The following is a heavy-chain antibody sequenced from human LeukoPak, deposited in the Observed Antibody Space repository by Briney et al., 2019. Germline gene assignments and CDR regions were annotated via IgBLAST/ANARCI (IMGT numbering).Heavy chain of an antibody. D-gene: IGHD6-19*01. CDR1: GFTFSSYS. CDR2: ISSSSSYI. Sequence: GGSLRLSCAASGFTFSSYSMNWVRRAPGKGLEWVSSISSSSSYIYYADSVKGRFTISRDNAKNSLYLQMNSLRAEDTAVYYCSVIAVAGRMVDAFDIWGQGTMVTVSS. V-gene: IGHV3-21*01. CDR3: SVIAVAGRMVDAFDI. J-gene: IGHJ3*02.